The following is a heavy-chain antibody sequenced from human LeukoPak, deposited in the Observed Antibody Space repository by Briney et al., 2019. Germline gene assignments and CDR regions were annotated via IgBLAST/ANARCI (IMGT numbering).Heavy chain of an antibody. CDR2: IWYDGSKK. D-gene: IGHD3-16*01. V-gene: IGHV3-30*02. CDR1: GFTFSTYG. CDR3: AKDYGGVMNF. Sequence: GGSLRLSCAASGFTFSTYGMHWVRQAPGKGLGWVAFIWYDGSKKYYADSVKGRFTISRDNSKNTLYLQMKSLRVEDTAVYYCAKDYGGVMNFWGQGTLVTVSS. J-gene: IGHJ4*02.